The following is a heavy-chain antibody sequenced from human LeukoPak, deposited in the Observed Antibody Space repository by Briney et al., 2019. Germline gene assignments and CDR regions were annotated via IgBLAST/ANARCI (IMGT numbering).Heavy chain of an antibody. CDR2: IYSGGST. CDR1: GFTFSTSY. CDR3: ARGRSSGTDAFDI. D-gene: IGHD3-22*01. Sequence: GGSLRLSCAASGFTFSTSYMTWVRQAPGKGLEWVSVIYSGGSTYYADSMRGRFTISRDNSNNTVYLQMNNVRVEDTAVYYCARGRSSGTDAFDIWGQGTMVTVSS. J-gene: IGHJ3*02. V-gene: IGHV3-66*01.